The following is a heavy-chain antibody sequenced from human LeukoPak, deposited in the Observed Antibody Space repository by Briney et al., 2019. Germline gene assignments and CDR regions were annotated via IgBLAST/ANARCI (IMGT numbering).Heavy chain of an antibody. CDR2: MNPNSGNT. D-gene: IGHD3-16*01. CDR1: GYTFTSYD. Sequence: ASVKVSCKASGYTFTSYDINWVRQATGQGLEWMGWMNPNSGNTGYAQKFQGRVTMTRNTSISTAYMELSSLRSEDTAVYYCARVPTYDYVWRSYRTGFDYWGQGTLVTVSS. V-gene: IGHV1-8*01. J-gene: IGHJ4*02. CDR3: ARVPTYDYVWRSYRTGFDY.